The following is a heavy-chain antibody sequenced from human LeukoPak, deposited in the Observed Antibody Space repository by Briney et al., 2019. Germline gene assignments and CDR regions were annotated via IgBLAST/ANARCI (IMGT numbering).Heavy chain of an antibody. J-gene: IGHJ4*02. CDR3: ARGDCSGDCYHPLYY. Sequence: GGSLRLSCAASGFTFSTYAMHWVRQAPGQGLDWVAFIRHDGSIKYYADSVKGRFTISRDNSKNTLYLQMNSMRTEDTAVYYCARGDCSGDCYHPLYYWGQGSLVTVSS. CDR2: IRHDGSIK. D-gene: IGHD2-21*02. CDR1: GFTFSTYA. V-gene: IGHV3-30*02.